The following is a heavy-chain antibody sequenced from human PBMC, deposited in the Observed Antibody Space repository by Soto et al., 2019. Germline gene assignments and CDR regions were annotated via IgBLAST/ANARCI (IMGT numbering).Heavy chain of an antibody. CDR3: ARGALTTLAYYYGMDV. CDR2: IIPIFGTT. Sequence: GASVKVSGKASGGTFSSYTMSWVRQAPGQGLEWMGGIIPIFGTTTYAHKFQGRVTITADESTSTVYMELSSLRGEDTAVHYCARGALTTLAYYYGMDVWGQGTTVTVSS. V-gene: IGHV1-69*13. J-gene: IGHJ6*02. CDR1: GGTFSSYT. D-gene: IGHD4-4*01.